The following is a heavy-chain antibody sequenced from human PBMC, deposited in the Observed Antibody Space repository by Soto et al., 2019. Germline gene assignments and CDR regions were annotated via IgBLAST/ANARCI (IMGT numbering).Heavy chain of an antibody. Sequence: GESLKISCQGSGYSFTSYWISWVRQMPGKGLEWMGRIDPSDSYTNYSPSFQGHVTISADKSISTAYLQWSSLKASDTAMYYCARDHTGYSSGWYYSTNWFDPWGQGTLVTVSS. J-gene: IGHJ5*02. V-gene: IGHV5-10-1*01. CDR3: ARDHTGYSSGWYYSTNWFDP. CDR1: GYSFTSYW. D-gene: IGHD6-19*01. CDR2: IDPSDSYT.